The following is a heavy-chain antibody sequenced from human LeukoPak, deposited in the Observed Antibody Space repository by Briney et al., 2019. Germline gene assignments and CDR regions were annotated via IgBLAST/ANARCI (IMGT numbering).Heavy chain of an antibody. CDR2: VSGDGRTT. Sequence: GGSLRLSCAASGFTFNNYAMSWVRQVPGKGLEWVSAVSGDGRTTHYVDSVKGRFTISRDNPRNTLYLQMSSLRAEDTAIYYCAKDSVVRNTGSYYFASWGQGTLVTVSS. CDR3: AKDSVVRNTGSYYFAS. V-gene: IGHV3-23*01. J-gene: IGHJ4*02. CDR1: GFTFNNYA. D-gene: IGHD1-26*01.